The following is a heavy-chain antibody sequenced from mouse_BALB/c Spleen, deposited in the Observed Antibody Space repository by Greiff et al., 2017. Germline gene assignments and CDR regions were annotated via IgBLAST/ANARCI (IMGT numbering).Heavy chain of an antibody. CDR2: FYPGSGST. Sequence: ESGAELVKPGASVKLSCKASGYTFTEYIIHWVKQRPGQGLEWIGWFYPGSGSTKYNEKFKDKATLTADKSSSTVYMELSRMTSEDSAVYFCARREGRGCDYGFAYWGQGTLVTVSA. J-gene: IGHJ3*01. CDR3: ARREGRGCDYGFAY. D-gene: IGHD2-4*01. V-gene: IGHV1-62-2*01. CDR1: GYTFTEYI.